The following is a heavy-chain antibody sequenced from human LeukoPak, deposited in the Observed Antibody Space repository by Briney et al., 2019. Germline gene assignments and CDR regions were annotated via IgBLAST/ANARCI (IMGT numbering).Heavy chain of an antibody. CDR2: INPNSGGT. Sequence: ASVKVSCKASGYTFTGYYMHWVRQAPGQGLEWMGWINPNSGGTNYAQKFQGRVTMTRDTSISTAYMELSRLRSDDTAVYYCAKERCGGDCYSSLGVAFDIWGQGTMVTVSX. CDR1: GYTFTGYY. J-gene: IGHJ3*02. V-gene: IGHV1-2*02. D-gene: IGHD2-21*02. CDR3: AKERCGGDCYSSLGVAFDI.